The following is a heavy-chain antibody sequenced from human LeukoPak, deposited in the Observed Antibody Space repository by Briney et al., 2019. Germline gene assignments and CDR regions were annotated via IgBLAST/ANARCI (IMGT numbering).Heavy chain of an antibody. V-gene: IGHV1-2*02. D-gene: IGHD2-15*01. CDR3: ARERTLTSCYDY. J-gene: IGHJ4*02. Sequence: ASVTVSCTSSGYTFTGYYMNWVRQAPGQGLEWMGWINPNSGGTNYAQKFQGRVTMTRDTSISTAYMELSRLRSDDTAVYYCARERTLTSCYDYWGQGTLVTVSS. CDR2: INPNSGGT. CDR1: GYTFTGYY.